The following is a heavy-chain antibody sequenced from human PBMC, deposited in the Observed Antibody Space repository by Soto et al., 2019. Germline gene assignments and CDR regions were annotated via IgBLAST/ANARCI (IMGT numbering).Heavy chain of an antibody. CDR1: GFTFSSYS. CDR2: VSSSSSYI. V-gene: IGHV3-21*01. J-gene: IGHJ6*02. D-gene: IGHD7-27*01. CDR3: ARDMGGESYYYYGMDV. Sequence: GGSLRLSCAASGFTFSSYSMNWVRQAPGKGLEWVSSVSSSSSYIYYADSVKGRFTISRDNAKNSLYLQMNSLRAEDTAVYYCARDMGGESYYYYGMDVWGQGTTVTVSS.